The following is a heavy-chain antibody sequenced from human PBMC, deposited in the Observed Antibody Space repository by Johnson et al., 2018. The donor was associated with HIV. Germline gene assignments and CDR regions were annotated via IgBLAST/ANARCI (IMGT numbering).Heavy chain of an antibody. CDR1: RFAFKTYA. V-gene: IGHV3-30-3*02. D-gene: IGHD2-15*01. J-gene: IGHJ3*02. CDR2: ISYDGSKT. Sequence: QVQLVESGGGVVQPGLSLRLSCAASRFAFKTYAMHWVRQTPGKGLEWLAVISYDGSKTYYADSVKGRVTISRDNSKNTLYLQMNTLRAEDTAVYYCAKGKVVVAAHDAFDIWGQGTMVTVSS. CDR3: AKGKVVVAAHDAFDI.